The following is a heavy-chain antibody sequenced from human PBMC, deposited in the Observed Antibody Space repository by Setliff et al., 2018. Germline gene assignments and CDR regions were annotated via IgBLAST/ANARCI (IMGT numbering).Heavy chain of an antibody. CDR2: IYTSGST. Sequence: PSETLSLTCTVSGGSISRGSYDWSWIRQPAGKGLEWIGRIYTSGSTNYNPSLTSRVTISVDTSKNQFSLKLSSVTAADTAVYYCARGGYSYGLGGFPLDYWGQGTLVTVSS. J-gene: IGHJ4*02. D-gene: IGHD5-18*01. CDR3: ARGGYSYGLGGFPLDY. CDR1: GGSISRGSYD. V-gene: IGHV4-61*02.